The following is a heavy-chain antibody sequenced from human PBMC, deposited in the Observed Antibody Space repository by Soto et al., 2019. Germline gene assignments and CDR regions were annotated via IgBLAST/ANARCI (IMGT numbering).Heavy chain of an antibody. CDR1: GVSISRGDW. J-gene: IGHJ4*02. CDR2: IHHSAGT. CDR3: ARLVYDTRLNYLYLDS. Sequence: QVLLHESGPGLVKPSGTLSLTCTVSGVSISRGDWWSWVRHAPGKELQWIGEIHHSAGTSSHPSLRSRVSLSVDTSKNQFSLHLKSVTAADTGVYYCARLVYDTRLNYLYLDSWGQGLLVTLSS. V-gene: IGHV4-4*02. D-gene: IGHD3-22*01.